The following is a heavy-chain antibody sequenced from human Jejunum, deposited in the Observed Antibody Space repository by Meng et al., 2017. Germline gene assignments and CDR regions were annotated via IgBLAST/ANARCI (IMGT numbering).Heavy chain of an antibody. CDR2: IYYSGTA. Sequence: SETLSLTCTVSGASINNYYWSWIRQSPGKGLEWIGNIYYSGTANYNPSLKSRVTISVDTSKNQLSLKLNNVNAADTDVYYCARDRRPSDWLVLGNWGQGKLVTVSS. CDR1: GASINNYY. D-gene: IGHD6-19*01. J-gene: IGHJ4*02. V-gene: IGHV4-59*01. CDR3: ARDRRPSDWLVLGN.